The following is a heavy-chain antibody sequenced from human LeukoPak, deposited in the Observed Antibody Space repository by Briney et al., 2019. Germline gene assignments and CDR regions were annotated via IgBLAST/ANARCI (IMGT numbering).Heavy chain of an antibody. CDR1: GFTFSSYA. CDR2: ISGSDGST. Sequence: PGGSLRLSCAASGFTFSSYAMSWVRQAPGKGLEWASSISGSDGSTYYADSVKGRFTISRDNSKNTLYLQMNSLRAEDTAVYYCGRSHHDILTGYYRAFDYWGQGTLVTVSS. CDR3: GRSHHDILTGYYRAFDY. V-gene: IGHV3-23*01. D-gene: IGHD3-9*01. J-gene: IGHJ4*02.